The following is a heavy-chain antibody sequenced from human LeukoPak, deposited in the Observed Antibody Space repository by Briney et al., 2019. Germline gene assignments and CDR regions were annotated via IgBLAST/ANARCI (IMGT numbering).Heavy chain of an antibody. V-gene: IGHV3-48*03. CDR2: ISSSGDTI. J-gene: IGHJ4*02. D-gene: IGHD6-19*01. Sequence: QPGGSLRLSCAASGFTFSSYEMNWVRQAPGKGLEWISYISSSGDTIYYADSVKGRFTISRDNAKNSLYLEMNTLRAEDTAVYYCATRNNGWYYFDYWGQGTLVTVSS. CDR3: ATRNNGWYYFDY. CDR1: GFTFSSYE.